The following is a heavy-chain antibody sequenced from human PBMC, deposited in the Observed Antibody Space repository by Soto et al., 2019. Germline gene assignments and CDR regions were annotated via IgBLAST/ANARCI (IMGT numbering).Heavy chain of an antibody. CDR3: ARAYGDYVFDY. D-gene: IGHD4-17*01. V-gene: IGHV4-59*11. J-gene: IGHJ4*02. CDR2: IYYSGST. CDR1: GGSIRSHY. Sequence: SVTLSLPCTVSGGSIRSHYWRWIRQPPGKGLEWIGYIYYSGSTNYNPSLKSRVTISVDTSKNQFSLKLSSVTAADTAVYYCARAYGDYVFDYWGQGTLVTVSS.